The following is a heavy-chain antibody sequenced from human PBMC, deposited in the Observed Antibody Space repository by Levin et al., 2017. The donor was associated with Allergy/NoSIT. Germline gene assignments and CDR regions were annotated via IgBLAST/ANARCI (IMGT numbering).Heavy chain of an antibody. CDR2: IYHTAGT. CDR1: GGSISTYY. D-gene: IGHD6-13*01. V-gene: IGHV4-59*01. Sequence: SETLSLTCTVSGGSISTYYWRWIRQPPGKGLEWIGYIYHTAGTNFNPSLKSRLTMSIDTSKKQFSLKLRSVTAADTAVYYCARGGSNWYDGMDVWGQGTAVTVSS. J-gene: IGHJ6*02. CDR3: ARGGSNWYDGMDV.